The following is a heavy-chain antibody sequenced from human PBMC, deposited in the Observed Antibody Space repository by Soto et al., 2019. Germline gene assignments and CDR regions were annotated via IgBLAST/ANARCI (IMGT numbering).Heavy chain of an antibody. J-gene: IGHJ4*02. V-gene: IGHV1-24*01. CDR3: VAGGTRWLLSPFDS. Sequence: QVHLIQSGAEVKKPGASVKVSCKVSGYTLTELSMHWVRQAPGKGLGWMGGFDPEDGKTTSAQKFQGRVTVTEDTSTDTAHMELSSRRSEDTDVYYCVAGGTRWLLSPFDSWGQGTQVTVSS. CDR2: FDPEDGKT. CDR1: GYTLTELS. D-gene: IGHD1-1*01.